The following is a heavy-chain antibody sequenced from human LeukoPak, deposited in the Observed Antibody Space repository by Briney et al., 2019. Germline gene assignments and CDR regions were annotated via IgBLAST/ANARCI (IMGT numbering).Heavy chain of an antibody. CDR1: AFTFSDYS. V-gene: IGHV3-48*01. J-gene: IGHJ4*02. D-gene: IGHD1-26*01. CDR2: ISGRNSNI. Sequence: GGPLTLSCAASAFTFSDYSMNWLRQAPGKGREGVSYISGRNSNIYYAGLVRGRITISKDNAKNPMYMQMNSLRAEDTAVYYCARARLTGGSYFFDYWGQGTLVTVSS. CDR3: ARARLTGGSYFFDY.